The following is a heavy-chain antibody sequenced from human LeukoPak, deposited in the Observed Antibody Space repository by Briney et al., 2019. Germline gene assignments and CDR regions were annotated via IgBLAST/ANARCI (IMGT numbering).Heavy chain of an antibody. J-gene: IGHJ4*02. D-gene: IGHD5-12*01. Sequence: GSLRLSCAASRFTFNNYWMTWVRQAPGKGLEWVSSISSSSSYIYYADSVKGRFTISRDNAKNSLYLQMNSLRAEDTAVYYCARDRRGYSGYVDYWGQGTLVTVSS. CDR3: ARDRRGYSGYVDY. V-gene: IGHV3-21*01. CDR1: RFTFNNYW. CDR2: ISSSSSYI.